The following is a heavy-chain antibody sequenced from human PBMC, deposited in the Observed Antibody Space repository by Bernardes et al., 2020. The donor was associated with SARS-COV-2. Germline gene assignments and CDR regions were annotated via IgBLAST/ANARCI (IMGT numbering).Heavy chain of an antibody. CDR3: ARGRDIVVEPSESDASDV. V-gene: IGHV1-69*13. J-gene: IGHJ3*01. CDR2: IIPIFGTT. Sequence: SVKVSCKASGDTFTSYAFSWVRQAPGQGLEWMGGIIPIFGTTHYAQKFQGRVTITADESTSTAYLELRSLRSEDTAIYFCARGRDIVVEPSESDASDVWGQGTMVTVST. D-gene: IGHD2-2*01. CDR1: GDTFTSYA.